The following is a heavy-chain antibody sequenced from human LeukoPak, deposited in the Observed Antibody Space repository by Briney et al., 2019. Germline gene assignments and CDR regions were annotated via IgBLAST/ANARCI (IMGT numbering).Heavy chain of an antibody. V-gene: IGHV3-74*01. CDR2: ISSDGSST. CDR3: AKDLRGDYYDFWSGYYTGGAYYFDY. D-gene: IGHD3-3*01. Sequence: GGSLRLSCAASGFTFSSYWMHWVRQAPGKGLVWVSRISSDGSSTGYADSVKGRFTISRDNAKNTLYLQMNSLRAEDTAVYYCAKDLRGDYYDFWSGYYTGGAYYFDYWGQGTLVTVSS. CDR1: GFTFSSYW. J-gene: IGHJ4*02.